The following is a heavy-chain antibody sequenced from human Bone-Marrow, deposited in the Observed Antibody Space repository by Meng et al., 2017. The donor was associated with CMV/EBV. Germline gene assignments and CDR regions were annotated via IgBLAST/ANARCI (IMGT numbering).Heavy chain of an antibody. CDR2: INHSGST. Sequence: SETLSLTCTVSGGSISSYYWSWIRQPPGKGLEWIGEINHSGSTNYNPSLKSRVTISVDTSKNQFSLKLSSVTAADTAVYYCASDYVWGSYRPGVPMDVWGQGTTVTVSS. V-gene: IGHV4-34*01. D-gene: IGHD3-16*02. J-gene: IGHJ6*02. CDR3: ASDYVWGSYRPGVPMDV. CDR1: GGSISSYY.